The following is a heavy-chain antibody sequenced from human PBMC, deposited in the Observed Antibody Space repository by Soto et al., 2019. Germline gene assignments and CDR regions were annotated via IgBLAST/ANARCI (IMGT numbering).Heavy chain of an antibody. CDR2: IYYSGST. D-gene: IGHD6-13*01. CDR3: ATYSSSWPDNWFDP. J-gene: IGHJ5*02. Sequence: PSETLSLTCIVSGGSISGSSHYWAWIRQPPGKGLEWIGYIYYSGSTNYYPSLKSRVTISVDTSKNQFSLKLSSVTAADTAVYYCATYSSSWPDNWFDPWGQGTLVTVSS. V-gene: IGHV4-61*05. CDR1: GGSISGSSHY.